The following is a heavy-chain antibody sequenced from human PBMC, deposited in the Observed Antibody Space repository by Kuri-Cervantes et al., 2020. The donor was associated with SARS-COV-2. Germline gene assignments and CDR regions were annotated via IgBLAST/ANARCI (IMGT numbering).Heavy chain of an antibody. V-gene: IGHV3-30*18. D-gene: IGHD3-22*01. Sequence: GESLKIFCVASGFTFSSHGMHWVRQAPGKGLEWVAVISHDGNNKHYADPVKGRFTISRDNSKNTLYLQMNSLRAEDTAVYYCAKEDPNYYDSSGYYSPGGSWGQGTLVTVSS. CDR3: AKEDPNYYDSSGYYSPGGS. CDR1: GFTFSSHG. CDR2: ISHDGNNK. J-gene: IGHJ4*02.